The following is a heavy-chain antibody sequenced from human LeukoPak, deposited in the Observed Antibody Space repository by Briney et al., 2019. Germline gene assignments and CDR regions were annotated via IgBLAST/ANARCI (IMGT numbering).Heavy chain of an antibody. J-gene: IGHJ4*02. CDR3: ARQLPTAAADTRGYFDY. D-gene: IGHD6-25*01. V-gene: IGHV4-39*01. CDR1: GGSISPISSSTYY. Sequence: PSETLSLTCTVSGGSISPISSSTYYWGLIRQAPGKGLEWIGSLFYGENTHYNPSLKSRATLSVDSSKNQFSLKLTSVTAADAAVYFCARQLPTAAADTRGYFDYWGQGTVVTVSS. CDR2: LFYGENT.